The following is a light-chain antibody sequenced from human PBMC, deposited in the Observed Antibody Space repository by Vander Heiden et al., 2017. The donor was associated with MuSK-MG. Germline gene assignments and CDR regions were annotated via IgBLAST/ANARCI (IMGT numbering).Light chain of an antibody. Sequence: EIVLTQSPGTLSLSPGERATLSSRASQSVSSSYLAWYQQKPGQAPRLLIYGASSRATGIPDRFSGSGSGTDFTLTISRLEPEDFAVYYCQQYGSEPPLFTFGPGTKVDIK. CDR2: GAS. CDR3: QQYGSEPPLFT. CDR1: QSVSSSY. V-gene: IGKV3-20*01. J-gene: IGKJ3*01.